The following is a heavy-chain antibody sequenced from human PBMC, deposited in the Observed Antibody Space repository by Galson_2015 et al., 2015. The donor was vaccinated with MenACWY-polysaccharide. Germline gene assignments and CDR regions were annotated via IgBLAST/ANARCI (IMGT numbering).Heavy chain of an antibody. D-gene: IGHD2-8*01. J-gene: IGHJ5*02. CDR3: ARDQLYCTNGVCFEGSGWFDP. V-gene: IGHV7-4-1*02. CDR1: GYTFTSYS. Sequence: SVKVSCKASGYTFTSYSMIWVRQAPGQGLEWMGWINTNNGNPTYAQGFTGRFVFSLDTSVSTAYLQISSLKAEDTAVYYCARDQLYCTNGVCFEGSGWFDPWGQGTLVTVSS. CDR2: INTNNGNP.